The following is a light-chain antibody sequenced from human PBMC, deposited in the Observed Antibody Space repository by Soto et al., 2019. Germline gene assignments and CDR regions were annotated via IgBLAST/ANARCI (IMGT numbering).Light chain of an antibody. V-gene: IGLV2-14*03. CDR3: SSYTSSNTYV. Sequence: QSALTQPASVSGSPGQSITISCTGTSSDVGGYNYVSWYQHHPGKAPKLIIYDVTNRPSGVSNPFSGSKSGNTASLTISGLQAEDEADYYCSSYTSSNTYVFGTGTKVTVL. CDR2: DVT. CDR1: SSDVGGYNY. J-gene: IGLJ1*01.